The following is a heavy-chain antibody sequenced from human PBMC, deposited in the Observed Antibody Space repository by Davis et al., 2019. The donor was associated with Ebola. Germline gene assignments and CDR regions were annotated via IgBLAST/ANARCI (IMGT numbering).Heavy chain of an antibody. D-gene: IGHD3-3*01. CDR1: GYTFTSYA. CDR3: ARDGSILEWFLFDY. Sequence: ASVKVSCKASGYTFTSYAMHWVRQAPGQRLEWMGWINAGNGNTKYSQKFQGRVTITRDTSASTAYMELSSLRSEDTAVYYCARDGSILEWFLFDYWDQGTLVTVSS. CDR2: INAGNGNT. V-gene: IGHV1-3*01. J-gene: IGHJ4*02.